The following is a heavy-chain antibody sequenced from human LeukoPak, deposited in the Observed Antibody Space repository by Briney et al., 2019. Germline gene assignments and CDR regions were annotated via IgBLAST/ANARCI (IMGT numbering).Heavy chain of an antibody. J-gene: IGHJ4*02. V-gene: IGHV4-59*08. D-gene: IGHD3-9*01. Sequence: SETLSLTCTVSGGSISSYYWSWIRQPPGKGLEWIGYIYYSGSTNYNPSLTSRVTISVDTSKNQFSLKLSSVTAADTAVYYCARHSQINYDILTGYLLSSPFDYWGQGTLVTVSS. CDR3: ARHSQINYDILTGYLLSSPFDY. CDR2: IYYSGST. CDR1: GGSISSYY.